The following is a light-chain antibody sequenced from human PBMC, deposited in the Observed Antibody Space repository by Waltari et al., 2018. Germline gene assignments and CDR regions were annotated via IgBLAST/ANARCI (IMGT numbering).Light chain of an antibody. V-gene: IGLV3-1*01. CDR3: QTWDSSTVL. CDR1: KLGDKY. J-gene: IGLJ2*01. Sequence: DLTQPPSVSVSPGQTASITCSGEKLGDKYVSWYQQNPGQSPVLVIHQDDKLPPGIPIRFSAPNSGNTATLTIRGTQAVDEADYYCQTWDSSTVLFGGGTKVTVL. CDR2: QDD.